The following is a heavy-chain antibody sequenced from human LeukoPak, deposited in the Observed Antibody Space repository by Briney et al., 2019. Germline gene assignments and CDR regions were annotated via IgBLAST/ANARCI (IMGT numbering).Heavy chain of an antibody. V-gene: IGHV1-18*01. CDR2: ISGDNGST. Sequence: GASVKVSCKASGYTFTSYGISWVRQAPGQGLEWMGWISGDNGSTNYAQKLQGRVTMTTDTSTSTAYMEQRSLGSDDSAIYYCAREDTRRGSRGYFDYWGQGTLVTVSS. CDR1: GYTFTSYG. J-gene: IGHJ4*02. CDR3: AREDTRRGSRGYFDY. D-gene: IGHD2-2*01.